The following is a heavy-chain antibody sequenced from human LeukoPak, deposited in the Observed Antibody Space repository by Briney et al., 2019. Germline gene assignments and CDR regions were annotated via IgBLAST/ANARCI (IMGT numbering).Heavy chain of an antibody. CDR3: ARGVHSIWYISISGYSEGYFDY. CDR2: IYYSGST. Sequence: SETLSLTCTVSGDSIRSYSWNWLRQPPGKGLEWIGYIYYSGSTNYNPSLKSRVTISVDTSNNQFSLNLISVTAEDTAVYYCARGVHSIWYISISGYSEGYFDYWGQGTLVTVSS. D-gene: IGHD2-21*01. CDR1: GDSIRSYS. J-gene: IGHJ4*02. V-gene: IGHV4-59*01.